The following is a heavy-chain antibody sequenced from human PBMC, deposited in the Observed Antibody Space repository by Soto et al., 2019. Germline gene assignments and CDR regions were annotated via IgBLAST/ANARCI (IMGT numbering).Heavy chain of an antibody. V-gene: IGHV1-3*01. D-gene: IGHD3-22*01. Sequence: QVQLVQSGAEVKKPGASVKVSCKASGYTFTSYAMQCVRQDPGQRHEWMGWINAGNGKPKYSQKLQGRVTITRDTAANTDDMGLCILRSEATAVYYCARVSYDSSGYYRLPVDYWGQGTLGNVS. CDR3: ARVSYDSSGYYRLPVDY. CDR2: INAGNGKP. J-gene: IGHJ4*02. CDR1: GYTFTSYA.